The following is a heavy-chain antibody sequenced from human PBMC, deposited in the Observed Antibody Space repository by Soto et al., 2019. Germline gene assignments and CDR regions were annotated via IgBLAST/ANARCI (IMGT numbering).Heavy chain of an antibody. CDR2: ITGDGSSV. D-gene: IGHD1-26*01. Sequence: EVQLVESGGGLVQPGGSLRLSCATSGFTFNNYWMHWIRQAPGKGLVWVSRITGDGSSVIYADSVKGRFTISRDNAKNTVAVQMNSLRVEDTAVYYCATGPTSPFDMWGQGTMVTVSS. J-gene: IGHJ3*02. CDR1: GFTFNNYW. V-gene: IGHV3-74*01. CDR3: ATGPTSPFDM.